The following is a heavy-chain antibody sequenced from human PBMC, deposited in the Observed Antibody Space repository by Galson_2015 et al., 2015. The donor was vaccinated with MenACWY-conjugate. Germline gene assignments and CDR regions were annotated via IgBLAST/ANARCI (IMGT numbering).Heavy chain of an antibody. V-gene: IGHV6-1*01. CDR1: GDSVSSNSVA. D-gene: IGHD3-16*01. CDR3: ARLGGSHVDY. J-gene: IGHJ4*02. Sequence: CAISGDSVSSNSVAWNWIRQSPSRGLEWLGRTYYRSKWFNEYGISVKGRITINPDTSRNQFSLHLNSVTPEDTAVYYCARLGGSHVDYWGQGTLVTVS. CDR2: TYYRSKWFN.